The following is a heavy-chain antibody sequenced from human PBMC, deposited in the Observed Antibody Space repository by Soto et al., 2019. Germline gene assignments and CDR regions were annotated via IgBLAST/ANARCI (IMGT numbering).Heavy chain of an antibody. Sequence: GGSLRLSCAASGFTFSSCALHWVRQAPGKGLEWVALISYDGSNKYYADSVKGRFTISRDNSKNTLYLQMNSLRAEDTAVYYCARDKRDLRFLEWSYYFDYWGQGTLVTVSS. J-gene: IGHJ4*02. V-gene: IGHV3-30-3*01. CDR3: ARDKRDLRFLEWSYYFDY. CDR1: GFTFSSCA. D-gene: IGHD3-3*01. CDR2: ISYDGSNK.